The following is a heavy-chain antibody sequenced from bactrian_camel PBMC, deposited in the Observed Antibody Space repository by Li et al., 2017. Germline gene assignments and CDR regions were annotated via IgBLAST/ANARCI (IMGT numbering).Heavy chain of an antibody. CDR3: AADPSPPLPSSCFPIRKAWASYEYNY. Sequence: HVQLVESGGGFVQPGGSMRLSCTASEDKYSNFCMGWFRQTPGKQREGIATLDSDSSTTFAESVEGRFTISQDNAKNTLYLQMNSLKPEDTAMYYCAADPSPPLPSSCFPIRKAWASYEYNYWGQGTQVTVS. CDR2: LDSDSST. V-gene: IGHV3S53*01. CDR1: EDKYSNFC. J-gene: IGHJ4*01.